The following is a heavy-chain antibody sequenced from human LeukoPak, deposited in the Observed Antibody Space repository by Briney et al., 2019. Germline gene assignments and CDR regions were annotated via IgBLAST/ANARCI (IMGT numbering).Heavy chain of an antibody. V-gene: IGHV4-59*01. CDR1: GGSISSYY. D-gene: IGHD3-22*01. Sequence: SETLSLTCTVSGGSISSYYWSWIRQPPGKELEWIGYIYYSGSTNYNPSLKSRVTISVDTSKNQFSLKLSSVTAADTAVYYCARVGHYYDSSGYSTRSFDYWGQGTLVTVSS. CDR3: ARVGHYYDSSGYSTRSFDY. J-gene: IGHJ4*02. CDR2: IYYSGST.